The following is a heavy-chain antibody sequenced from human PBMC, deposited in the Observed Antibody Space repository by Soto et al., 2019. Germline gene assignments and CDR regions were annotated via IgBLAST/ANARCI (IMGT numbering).Heavy chain of an antibody. CDR1: GFNFRGYY. CDR3: ANELHWYGMDV. V-gene: IGHV3-23*01. J-gene: IGHJ6*02. Sequence: EVQLLESGGGLVQPGGSLRLSCVASGFNFRGYYMAWVRQAPGKGPELVSGTNPASEHTQSADSVKGRFTISRDNSKNTLFLQMDRLRAEDTGVYYCANELHWYGMDVWGQGTTVTFSS. CDR2: TNPASEHT. D-gene: IGHD1-1*01.